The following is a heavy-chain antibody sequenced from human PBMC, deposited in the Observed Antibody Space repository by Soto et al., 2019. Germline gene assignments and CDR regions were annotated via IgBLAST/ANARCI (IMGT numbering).Heavy chain of an antibody. CDR2: ISGSGGST. CDR1: GFTFSSYA. V-gene: IGHV3-23*01. CDR3: AKDLKQLELFDY. Sequence: EVQLLESGGGLVQPGGSLRLSCAASGFTFSSYAMSWVRQAPGKGLEWVSAISGSGGSTYYADSVKGRFTISRDNSKNTLYVQMNSLRAEDTAVYYCAKDLKQLELFDYWGQGTLVTVSS. J-gene: IGHJ4*02. D-gene: IGHD1-7*01.